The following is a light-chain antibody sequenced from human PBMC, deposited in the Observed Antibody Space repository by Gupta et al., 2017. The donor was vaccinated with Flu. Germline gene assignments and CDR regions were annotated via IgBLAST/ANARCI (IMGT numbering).Light chain of an antibody. V-gene: IGKV1-16*02. CDR1: QGIGNY. CDR2: AAS. Sequence: DIQMTQSPPPLSASIGDTVSITCRASQGIGNYLAWFRQKPGKAPESLIYAASRLQRGVPSNFSASGSGTDFTLTISSLQPEDFATYYCQQYSGFPRTFGQGTRLEIK. CDR3: QQYSGFPRT. J-gene: IGKJ5*01.